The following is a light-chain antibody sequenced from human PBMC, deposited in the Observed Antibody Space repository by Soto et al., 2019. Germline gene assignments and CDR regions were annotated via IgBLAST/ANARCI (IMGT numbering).Light chain of an antibody. V-gene: IGLV2-23*02. CDR1: SSDVGSYKL. CDR2: EVS. CDR3: CSYAGTSTHTV. Sequence: QSALTQPASVSGSPGQSITISCTGTSSDVGSYKLVSWYQQHPGKAPKLMISEVSKRPSGISDRFSGSKSGSTASLTISGLRAEDEADYYCCSYAGTSTHTVFRGGTQLTVL. J-gene: IGLJ7*01.